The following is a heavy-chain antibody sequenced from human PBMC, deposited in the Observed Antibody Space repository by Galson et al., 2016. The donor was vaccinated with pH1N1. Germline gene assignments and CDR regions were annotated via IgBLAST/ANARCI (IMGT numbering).Heavy chain of an antibody. V-gene: IGHV2-5*02. J-gene: IGHJ4*02. D-gene: IGHD3-22*01. Sequence: PALVKPTQTLTLTCIFSGFSITNRGEAVGWIRQPPGKALEWLALVYWDDDKFYSRSLQSRPTITKDTSKNQVVLRMTNMNPVDTGTYYCAHLYYYDTSGFYRYFDYWGQGILVTVSS. CDR2: VYWDDDK. CDR1: GFSITNRGEA. CDR3: AHLYYYDTSGFYRYFDY.